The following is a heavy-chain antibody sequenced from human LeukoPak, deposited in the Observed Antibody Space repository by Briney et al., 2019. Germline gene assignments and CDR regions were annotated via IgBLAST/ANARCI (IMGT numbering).Heavy chain of an antibody. CDR2: ISYDGSNK. CDR3: AKSVAASYYYMDV. J-gene: IGHJ6*03. Sequence: GGSLRLSCVASGFIFSNYGMHWVRQAPGKGLEWVAVISYDGSNKFYADSVKGRFTISRDNSKNTLYLQMNSLRSDDSAVYYCAKSVAASYYYMDVWGKGTTVTVSS. CDR1: GFIFSNYG. V-gene: IGHV3-30*18. D-gene: IGHD4-23*01.